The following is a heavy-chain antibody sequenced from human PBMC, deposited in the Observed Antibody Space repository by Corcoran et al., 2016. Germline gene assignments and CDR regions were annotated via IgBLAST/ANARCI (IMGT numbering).Heavy chain of an antibody. J-gene: IGHJ6*02. V-gene: IGHV3-30*18. CDR2: ISYDGSNK. CDR1: GFTFSSYG. D-gene: IGHD3-22*01. Sequence: QVQLVESGGGVVQPGRSLRLSCAASGFTFSSYGMHWVRQAPGKGLEWVAVISYDGSNKYYADSVKGRFTISRDNSKNTLYLQMNSLRAEDTAVYYCAKEEVVNTLTTSYYYGIDVWGQGTTVTVSS. CDR3: AKEEVVNTLTTSYYYGIDV.